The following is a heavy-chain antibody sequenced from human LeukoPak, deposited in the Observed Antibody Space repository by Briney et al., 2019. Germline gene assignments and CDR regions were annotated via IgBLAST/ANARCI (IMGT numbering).Heavy chain of an antibody. CDR3: ARDLSYYDSSGYYPPYYYGMDV. CDR1: GGTFSSYA. J-gene: IGHJ6*02. D-gene: IGHD3-22*01. V-gene: IGHV1-69*04. Sequence: GASVKVSCKASGGTFSSYAISWVRQAPGQGLEWMGRIIPILGIANYAQKFQGRVTITADKSTSTAYMELSSLRSEDTAVYYCARDLSYYDSSGYYPPYYYGMDVWGQGTTVTVSS. CDR2: IIPILGIA.